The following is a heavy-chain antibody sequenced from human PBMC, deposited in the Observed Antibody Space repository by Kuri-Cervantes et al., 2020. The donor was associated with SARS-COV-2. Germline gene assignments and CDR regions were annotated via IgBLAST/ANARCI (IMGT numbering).Heavy chain of an antibody. CDR3: AIFPRILIFGVVGS. Sequence: GGSLRLSCAASGFTFSSYWMSWVRQAPGKGLEWVANIKQDGSEKYYVDSVKGRFTISRDNAKNSLYLQMNSLRPEDTAVYYCAIFPRILIFGVVGSWGQGTPVTVSS. V-gene: IGHV3-7*01. J-gene: IGHJ5*02. CDR1: GFTFSSYW. D-gene: IGHD3-3*01. CDR2: IKQDGSEK.